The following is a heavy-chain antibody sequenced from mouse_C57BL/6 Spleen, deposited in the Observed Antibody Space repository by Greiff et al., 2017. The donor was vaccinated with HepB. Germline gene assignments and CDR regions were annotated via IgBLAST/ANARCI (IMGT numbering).Heavy chain of an antibody. V-gene: IGHV1-80*01. Sequence: VQLQQSGAELVKPGASVKISCKASGYAFSSYWMNWVKQRPGKGLEWIGQIYPGDGDTNYTGKFKGKATMTADKSSSTAYMQLSSLTSEDTAVYFCARWYRDWYFDVWGTGTTVTVSS. CDR3: ARWYRDWYFDV. J-gene: IGHJ1*03. CDR1: GYAFSSYW. D-gene: IGHD2-14*01. CDR2: IYPGDGDT.